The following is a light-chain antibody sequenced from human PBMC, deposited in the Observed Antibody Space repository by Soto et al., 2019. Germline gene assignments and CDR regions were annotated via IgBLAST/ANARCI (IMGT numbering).Light chain of an antibody. CDR1: SGHSSYI. CDR3: ETWDSNTWV. Sequence: QPVLTQSSSASASLRSSVKLTCTLSSGHSSYIIAWHQQQPGKAPRYLMKLEGSGSYNKGSGVPDRFSGSSSGADRYLTISNLQFEDEADYYCETWDSNTWVFGGGTKLTVL. V-gene: IGLV4-60*02. J-gene: IGLJ3*02. CDR2: LEGSGSY.